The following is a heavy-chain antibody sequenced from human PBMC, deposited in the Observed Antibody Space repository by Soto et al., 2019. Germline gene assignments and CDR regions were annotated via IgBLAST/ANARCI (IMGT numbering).Heavy chain of an antibody. CDR3: ARVLSIAARLPYYSCGMDV. Sequence: PGGSLRLSCAASGFTFSSYAMHWVRRAPGKGLEWVAVISYDGSNKYYADSVNVRFTISRYNSKNTQYLQLNSIRAEDTAADYYARVLSIAARLPYYSCGMDVWGQGTMVTVSS. V-gene: IGHV3-30-3*01. CDR2: ISYDGSNK. D-gene: IGHD6-6*01. J-gene: IGHJ6*02. CDR1: GFTFSSYA.